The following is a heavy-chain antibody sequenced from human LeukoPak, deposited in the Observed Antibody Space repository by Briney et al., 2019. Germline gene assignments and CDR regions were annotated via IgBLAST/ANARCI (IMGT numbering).Heavy chain of an antibody. CDR3: ARVFGIVGATATFDI. D-gene: IGHD1-26*01. CDR2: INPNSGGT. Sequence: ASVKVSCKASGYTFTGYYMHWVRQAPGQGLEWMGWINPNSGGTNYAQKFQGRVTMTRDTSISTAYMELSRLRSDDTAVYYCARVFGIVGATATFDIWGQGTMVTVSS. CDR1: GYTFTGYY. J-gene: IGHJ3*02. V-gene: IGHV1-2*02.